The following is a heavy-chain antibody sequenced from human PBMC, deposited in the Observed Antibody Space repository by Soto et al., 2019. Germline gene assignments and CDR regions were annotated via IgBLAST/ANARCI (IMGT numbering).Heavy chain of an antibody. CDR1: GGSFSGYY. CDR3: ARGGAAARLYYYYGMDV. CDR2: INHSGST. D-gene: IGHD6-6*01. Sequence: SETLSLTCAVYGGSFSGYYWSWIRQPPGKGLEWIGEINHSGSTNYNPSLKSRVTISVDTSKNQFSLKLSSVTAADTAVYYCARGGAAARLYYYYGMDVWGQGTTVTVSS. J-gene: IGHJ6*02. V-gene: IGHV4-34*01.